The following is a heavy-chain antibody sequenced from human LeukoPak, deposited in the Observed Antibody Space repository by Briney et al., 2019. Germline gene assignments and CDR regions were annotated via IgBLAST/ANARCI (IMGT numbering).Heavy chain of an antibody. CDR1: GFTFTNYW. J-gene: IGHJ4*02. V-gene: IGHV3-7*01. CDR3: ATLLYCSSTSCYDY. D-gene: IGHD2-2*01. Sequence: GGSLRLSCAASGFTFTNYWMSWVRQAPGKGLEWVANIKQDGSEKYYVDSVKGRFTISRDNAKNSLYLQMSSLRAEDTALYYCATLLYCSSTSCYDYWGQGTLVTVSS. CDR2: IKQDGSEK.